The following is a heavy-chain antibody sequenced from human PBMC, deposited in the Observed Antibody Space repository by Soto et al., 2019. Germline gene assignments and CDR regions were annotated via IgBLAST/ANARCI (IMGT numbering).Heavy chain of an antibody. V-gene: IGHV4-59*01. CDR3: ARDNITSLYGMDV. J-gene: IGHJ6*02. CDR1: GGSISSYY. Sequence: QVQLQESGPGLVKPSETLSLTCTVSGGSISSYYWSWIRQPPGNGLEWIGYIYYSGSTNYNPSLKSRVTISVDTSKNQFSLKLSSVTAADTAVYYCARDNITSLYGMDVWGQGTTVTVSS. CDR2: IYYSGST. D-gene: IGHD3-16*01.